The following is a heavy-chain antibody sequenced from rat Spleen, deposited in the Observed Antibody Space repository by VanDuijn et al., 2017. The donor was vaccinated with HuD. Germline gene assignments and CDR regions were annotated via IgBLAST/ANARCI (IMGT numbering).Heavy chain of an antibody. CDR2: IIYDGSST. J-gene: IGHJ3*01. D-gene: IGHD1-6*01. Sequence: EVQLVESGGGLVQPGRSLKLSCAASGFTFSDYAMAWVRQAPKKGLEWVATIIYDGSSTYYRDSVKGRFTISRDNAKSTLYLQMDSLRSEDTATYYCATGPRILRLDWFAYWGQGTLVTVSS. CDR3: ATGPRILRLDWFAY. V-gene: IGHV5-17*01. CDR1: GFTFSDYA.